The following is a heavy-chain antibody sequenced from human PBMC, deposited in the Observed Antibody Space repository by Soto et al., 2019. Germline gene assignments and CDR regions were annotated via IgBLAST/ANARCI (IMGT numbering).Heavy chain of an antibody. Sequence: SETLSLTCTVSGGSISSGGYYWSWIRQHPGKGLEWIGYIYYSGSTYYNPSLKSRVTISVDTSKNQFSLKLSSVTAADTAVYYCARAREYYDFWSGSWFDPWGQGTLVTVSS. CDR3: ARAREYYDFWSGSWFDP. CDR1: GGSISSGGYY. J-gene: IGHJ5*02. CDR2: IYYSGST. D-gene: IGHD3-3*01. V-gene: IGHV4-31*03.